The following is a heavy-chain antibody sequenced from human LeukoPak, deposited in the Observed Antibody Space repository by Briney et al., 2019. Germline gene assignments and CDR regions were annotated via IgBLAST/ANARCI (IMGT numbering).Heavy chain of an antibody. CDR1: GYTFTNYD. CDR2: MNPNSGNT. V-gene: IGHV1-8*01. Sequence: ASVKVSCKASGYTFTNYDINWVRQAPGQGLEWMGWMNPNSGNTGYGRNFQGRVSMTRNTSISTAYMELSSLRSEDTAVYFCAKDLSRDFDSSGWRNYYGMDVWGQGTTVTVSS. J-gene: IGHJ6*02. D-gene: IGHD6-19*01. CDR3: AKDLSRDFDSSGWRNYYGMDV.